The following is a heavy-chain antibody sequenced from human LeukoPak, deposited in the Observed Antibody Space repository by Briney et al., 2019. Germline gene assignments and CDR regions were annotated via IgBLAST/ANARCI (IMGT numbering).Heavy chain of an antibody. V-gene: IGHV7-4-1*02. CDR2: VNTNTGNP. J-gene: IGHJ4*02. CDR1: GYTFTSYA. Sequence: ASVKVSCKASGYTFTSYAMNWARQAPGQGLEWMGWVNTNTGNPTYAQGFTGRFVFSLDTSVSTAYLQISSLKAEDTAVYYCATAVYDSSGYYPWYFDYWGQGTLVTVSS. D-gene: IGHD3-22*01. CDR3: ATAVYDSSGYYPWYFDY.